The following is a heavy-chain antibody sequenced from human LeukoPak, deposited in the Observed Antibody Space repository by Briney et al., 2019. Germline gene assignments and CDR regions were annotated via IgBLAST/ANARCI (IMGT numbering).Heavy chain of an antibody. CDR2: ISSDGSIK. CDR1: KFTFSHYG. Sequence: GGSLRLSCTASKFTFSHYGMQWVRQAPGKGLEWVAVISSDGSIKVYADSVKGRFTLSRDNSINAVDLQMNSLRAEDTAVYYCVKEYHSRGFGAYFDYWGQGTLVTVSS. D-gene: IGHD3-3*01. CDR3: VKEYHSRGFGAYFDY. V-gene: IGHV3-30*18. J-gene: IGHJ4*02.